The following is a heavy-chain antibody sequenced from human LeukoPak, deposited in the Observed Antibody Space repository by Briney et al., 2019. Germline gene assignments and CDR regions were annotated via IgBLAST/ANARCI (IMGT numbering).Heavy chain of an antibody. CDR1: AFPFSSYG. CDR2: ISYDGSDK. D-gene: IGHD6-13*01. Sequence: PGGSLRLSCAASAFPFSSYGMHWVRQAPGKGLEWVAVISYDGSDKYYADSVKGRFTISRDNSKNTLYLQMNSLRAEDTAVYYCAKDQDIAAAAYYFDYWGQGTLVTVSS. J-gene: IGHJ4*02. CDR3: AKDQDIAAAAYYFDY. V-gene: IGHV3-30*18.